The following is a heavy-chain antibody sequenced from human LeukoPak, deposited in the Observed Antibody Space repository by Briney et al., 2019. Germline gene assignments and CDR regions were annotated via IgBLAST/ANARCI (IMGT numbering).Heavy chain of an antibody. CDR3: AKGRVSSNGWTFNDY. J-gene: IGHJ4*02. Sequence: GGSLRLSCAASGFTVSSHYTSWVRQAPGKGPEWVSIIYSGGRTDYSDSVKGRFTISRDISKNTLYLQMNSLRAEDTAVYYCAKGRVSSNGWTFNDYWGQGTLVTVSS. D-gene: IGHD3-22*01. V-gene: IGHV3-53*01. CDR2: IYSGGRT. CDR1: GFTVSSHY.